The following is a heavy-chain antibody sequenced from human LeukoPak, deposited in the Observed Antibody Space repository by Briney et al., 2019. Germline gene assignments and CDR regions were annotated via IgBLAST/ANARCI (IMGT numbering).Heavy chain of an antibody. CDR1: GFTARSNY. V-gene: IGHV3-66*02. J-gene: IGHJ6*03. CDR3: ARSAIVVVRAAIIHPGVFYMDV. D-gene: IGHD2-2*02. CDR2: IYSVGSR. Sequence: GGSLRLSFAPFGFTARSNYTSCVRQAPRKGLERVSVIYSVGSRDYAVYVKRRFTIVRDNSKNTMYLQMNSLRAEDAAVYYCARSAIVVVRAAIIHPGVFYMDVWGKGTTVTVSS.